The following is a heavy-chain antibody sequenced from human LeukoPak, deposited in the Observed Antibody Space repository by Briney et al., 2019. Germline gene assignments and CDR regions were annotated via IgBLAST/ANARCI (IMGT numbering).Heavy chain of an antibody. CDR1: GYSFTNYW. Sequence: GESLKISCKGSGYSFTNYWIGWVRQMPGKGPEWMGIIYPGDSDTRYSPSFQGQVTISADKSISTAYLQWTSLKASDTAMYYCARHLRLWQNWFDPWGQGTLVTVSS. CDR2: IYPGDSDT. J-gene: IGHJ5*02. D-gene: IGHD5-18*01. V-gene: IGHV5-51*01. CDR3: ARHLRLWQNWFDP.